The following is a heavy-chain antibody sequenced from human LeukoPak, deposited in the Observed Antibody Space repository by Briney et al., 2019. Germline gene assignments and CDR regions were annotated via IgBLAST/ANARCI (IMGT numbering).Heavy chain of an antibody. Sequence: GGPLNLSFQPSGLTVINNYMTWFPKPPGKGLEGSPIIYSGGSTFYADPVKGRFTISRDNVKNALYLQMNSLRPEDTALYYCAKDLGSAITSALVLDVWGQGTTVIVSS. V-gene: IGHV3-53*03. CDR2: IYSGGST. CDR3: AKDLGSAITSALVLDV. J-gene: IGHJ6*02. CDR1: GLTVINNY. D-gene: IGHD2-15*01.